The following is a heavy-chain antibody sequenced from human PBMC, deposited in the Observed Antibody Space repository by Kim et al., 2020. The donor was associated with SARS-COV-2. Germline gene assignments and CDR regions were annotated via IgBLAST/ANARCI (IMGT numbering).Heavy chain of an antibody. CDR3: AKDQSGNYYYYSGMGV. D-gene: IGHD1-26*01. J-gene: IGHJ6*02. V-gene: IGHV3-23*01. Sequence: ESVKGRFTVSRGNSKNTLYLQMNSLRAEDTALYFCAKDQSGNYYYYSGMGVWGPGTTVTVSS.